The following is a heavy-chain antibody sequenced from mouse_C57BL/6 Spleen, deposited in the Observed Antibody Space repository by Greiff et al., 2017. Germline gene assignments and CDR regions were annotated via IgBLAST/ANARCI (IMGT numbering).Heavy chain of an antibody. CDR1: GYTFTSYW. CDR3: ARGLTTVVAYYFDY. Sequence: VKLQQPGTELVKPGASVKLSCKASGYTFTSYWMHWVKQRPGQGLEWIGNINPSNGGTNYNEKFKSKATLTVDKSSSTAYMQLSSLTSEDSAVYYCARGLTTVVAYYFDYWGQGTTLTVSS. CDR2: INPSNGGT. V-gene: IGHV1-53*01. D-gene: IGHD1-1*01. J-gene: IGHJ2*01.